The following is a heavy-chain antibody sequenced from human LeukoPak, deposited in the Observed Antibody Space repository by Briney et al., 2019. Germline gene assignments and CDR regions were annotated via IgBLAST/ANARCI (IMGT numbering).Heavy chain of an antibody. Sequence: SETLSLTCTVSGGSISGSSYYWGWIRQPPGKGLEWIGSIYYSGSTYYNPSLKSRVTISVDTSKNQFSLKLSSVTAADTAVYYCANQYYDFWSGPYYYYYYMDVWGKGTTVTVSS. CDR1: GGSISGSSYY. V-gene: IGHV4-39*01. CDR3: ANQYYDFWSGPYYYYYYMDV. CDR2: IYYSGST. J-gene: IGHJ6*03. D-gene: IGHD3-3*01.